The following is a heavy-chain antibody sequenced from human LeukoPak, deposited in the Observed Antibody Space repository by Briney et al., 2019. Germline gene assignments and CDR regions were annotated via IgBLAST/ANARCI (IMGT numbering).Heavy chain of an antibody. D-gene: IGHD6-13*01. CDR2: IIPIFGTA. CDR1: GGTFSSYA. Sequence: SVKVSCKASGGTFSSYAISWVRQAPGQGLEWMGGIIPIFGTANYAQKFQGRVTITADESTSTAYMELSSLRSEDTAVYYCARDPYSSSWYFHGAFDIWGQGTMVTVSS. CDR3: ARDPYSSSWYFHGAFDI. V-gene: IGHV1-69*13. J-gene: IGHJ3*02.